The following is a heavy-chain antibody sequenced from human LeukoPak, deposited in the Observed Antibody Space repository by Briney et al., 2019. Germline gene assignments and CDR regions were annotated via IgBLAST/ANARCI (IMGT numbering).Heavy chain of an antibody. CDR3: AKDTAMPAWKYYFDY. CDR1: GFTFSSFG. J-gene: IGHJ4*02. CDR2: IWYDGSKK. D-gene: IGHD5-18*01. Sequence: GGSLRLSCAASGFTFSSFGMPWVRQAPGKGLEWVAFIWYDGSKKDYADSVKCRFTISRDNSENTLYLQMNSLRAEDTAVYYCAKDTAMPAWKYYFDYWGQGTLVTVPS. V-gene: IGHV3-30*02.